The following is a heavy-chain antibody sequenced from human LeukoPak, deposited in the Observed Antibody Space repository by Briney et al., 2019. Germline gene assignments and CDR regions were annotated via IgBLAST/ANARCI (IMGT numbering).Heavy chain of an antibody. CDR1: GGSISSGDYY. J-gene: IGHJ4*02. V-gene: IGHV4-30-4*08. Sequence: PSETLSLTCTVSGGSISSGDYYWSWIRQPPGKGLEWIGYIYYSGSTYYNPSLKSRVTKSVDTSKNQFSLKLSSVTAADTAVYYCASWYYDFWSGYRSGFDYWGQGTLVTVSS. D-gene: IGHD3-3*01. CDR2: IYYSGST. CDR3: ASWYYDFWSGYRSGFDY.